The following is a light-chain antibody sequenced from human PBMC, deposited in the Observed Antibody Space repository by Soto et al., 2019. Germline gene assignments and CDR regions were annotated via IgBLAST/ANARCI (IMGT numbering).Light chain of an antibody. J-gene: IGKJ4*01. CDR1: QAVPNN. V-gene: IGKV1-9*01. Sequence: DIHLTQSQSFLSASVGDRVTITCRPSQAVPNNMAWYQQKPGKPPKLLIYEESTLHSGVPSRFSGRKSGTQFTLTNDSLQPEDFATYYCQQVKTYPRTFGGGTKVEIK. CDR3: QQVKTYPRT. CDR2: EES.